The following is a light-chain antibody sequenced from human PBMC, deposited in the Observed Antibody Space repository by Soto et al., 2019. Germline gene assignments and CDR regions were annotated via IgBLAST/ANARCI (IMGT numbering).Light chain of an antibody. CDR2: DVS. V-gene: IGKV3-11*01. J-gene: IGKJ1*01. Sequence: EIVMTQSPVTLSVSRGERATLSCRASQSVSSSLAWYQQKPGQAPRLLIYDVSNRATGIPARFSGSGSGTDSTLTISSLEPEDFAVYYCQQRSNWPRTFGQGTKVDIK. CDR3: QQRSNWPRT. CDR1: QSVSSS.